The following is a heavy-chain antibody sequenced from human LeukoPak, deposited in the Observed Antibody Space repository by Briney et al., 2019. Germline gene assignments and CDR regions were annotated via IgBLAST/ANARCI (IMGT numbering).Heavy chain of an antibody. CDR1: GFTFSSYE. D-gene: IGHD3-22*01. CDR2: ISSSGSTI. Sequence: PGGSLRLSCAASGFTFSSYEMNWVRQAPGKGLEWVSYISSSGSTIYYADSVKGRFTISRDNAKNSLYLQMNSLRAEDTAVYYCARDYGSSGYYDPHWGQGTLVTVSS. V-gene: IGHV3-48*03. J-gene: IGHJ4*02. CDR3: ARDYGSSGYYDPH.